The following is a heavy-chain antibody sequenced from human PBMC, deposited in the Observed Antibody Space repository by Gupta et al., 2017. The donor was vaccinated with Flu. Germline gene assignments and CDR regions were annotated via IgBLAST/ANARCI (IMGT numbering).Heavy chain of an antibody. CDR3: ARDKRGYDPARDFNGMDV. D-gene: IGHD5-12*01. V-gene: IGHV3-11*01. Sequence: QVQLVESGGGLVKPGGSLRLSCAASGFTFSDYYMSWIRLAPGKGLEWLSYISRSGTSIYYADSVKGRFTISRDNAKNSLSLQLNSVRAEDTAVYFCARDKRGYDPARDFNGMDVWGQGTTVTVSS. CDR1: GFTFSDYY. J-gene: IGHJ6*02. CDR2: ISRSGTSI.